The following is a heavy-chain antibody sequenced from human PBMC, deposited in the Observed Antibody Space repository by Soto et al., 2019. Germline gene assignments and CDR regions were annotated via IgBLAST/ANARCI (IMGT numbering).Heavy chain of an antibody. D-gene: IGHD3-10*01. Sequence: QVQLVESGGGVVPPGRSLRLSCAASGFTFSSYGMHWVRQAPGKGLEWVAVIWYDGSNKYYADSVKGRFTISRDNSKNTLYLQMNSLRAEDTAVYYCARDPTYGSGITPYFDYWGQGTLVTVSS. CDR2: IWYDGSNK. CDR1: GFTFSSYG. V-gene: IGHV3-33*01. CDR3: ARDPTYGSGITPYFDY. J-gene: IGHJ4*02.